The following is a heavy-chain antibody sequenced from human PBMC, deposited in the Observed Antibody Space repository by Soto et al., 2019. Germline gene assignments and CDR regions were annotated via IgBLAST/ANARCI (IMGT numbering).Heavy chain of an antibody. J-gene: IGHJ4*02. CDR1: GGFFSTNC. D-gene: IGHD5-12*01. V-gene: IGHV4-34*01. Sequence: QVQLQQWGAGLVKPSETLSLTCAVHGGFFSTNCWMWIRQPPGKGLEWIGEIDNRGRTNYHPSLKSRVTVALDPSKCQLSRKLTTETAADTAVYYCARKGVEATWGAINFWGQGTLVTVSS. CDR2: IDNRGRT. CDR3: ARKGVEATWGAINF.